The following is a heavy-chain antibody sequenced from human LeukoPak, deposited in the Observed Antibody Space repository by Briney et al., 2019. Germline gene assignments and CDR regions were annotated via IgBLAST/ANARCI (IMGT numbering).Heavy chain of an antibody. CDR1: GGSISSDY. D-gene: IGHD3-22*01. Sequence: ETLSLTCTVSGGSISSDYWTWIRQPPGKGLEWIGYSYYSGRTNYNPSLKSRVTISVDTSKNQFSLKLSSVTAADTAVYYCARWDYDSSGWRYFQHWGQGTLVTVSS. J-gene: IGHJ1*01. CDR2: SYYSGRT. CDR3: ARWDYDSSGWRYFQH. V-gene: IGHV4-59*08.